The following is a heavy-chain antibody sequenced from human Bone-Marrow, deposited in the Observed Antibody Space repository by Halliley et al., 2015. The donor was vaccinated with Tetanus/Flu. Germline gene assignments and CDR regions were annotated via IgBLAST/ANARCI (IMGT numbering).Heavy chain of an antibody. CDR1: GFTFTSYG. J-gene: IGHJ1*01. Sequence: SLRLSCAGSGFTFTSYGMSWVRQAPGKGLEWVSGITTSGDITYYADSVKGRFTISRDNSKNTLYLQMNSLRAEDSAIYYCADGGFYEVGSYSPQSCHHCGQGILVSVSS. CDR2: ITTSGDIT. D-gene: IGHD3-3*01. V-gene: IGHV3-23*01. CDR3: ADGGFYEVGSYSPQSCHH.